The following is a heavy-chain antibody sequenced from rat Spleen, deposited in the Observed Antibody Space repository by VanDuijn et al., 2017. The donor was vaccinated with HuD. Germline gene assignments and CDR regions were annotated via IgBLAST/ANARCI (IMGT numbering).Heavy chain of an antibody. CDR1: GFTFSSYL. CDR3: ARNDYPGITGVMDA. V-gene: IGHV5-62*01. J-gene: IGHJ4*01. D-gene: IGHD1-4*01. CDR2: ISSSSGT. Sequence: VQLAESGGGLVQPGRSLKLSCSASGFTFSSYLMHWIRQLPGKGLDWVAYISSSSGTVYADAVKGRFTISRDNAKNTLYLQLNSLRSEDTAIYYCARNDYPGITGVMDAWGQGVSVTVSS.